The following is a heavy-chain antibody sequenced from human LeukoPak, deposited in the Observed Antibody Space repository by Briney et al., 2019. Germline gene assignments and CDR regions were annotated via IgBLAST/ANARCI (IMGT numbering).Heavy chain of an antibody. CDR2: ISYDGSNK. J-gene: IGHJ4*02. V-gene: IGHV3-30*03. CDR3: ARDPAKFWSGHDY. D-gene: IGHD3-3*01. Sequence: GGSLRLSCTASGCTFSSYGMHWVRQAPGKGLEWVAVISYDGSNKYYADSVKGRFTISRDNSKNTLYVQMNSLRAEDTAVYYCARDPAKFWSGHDYWGQGTLVTVSS. CDR1: GCTFSSYG.